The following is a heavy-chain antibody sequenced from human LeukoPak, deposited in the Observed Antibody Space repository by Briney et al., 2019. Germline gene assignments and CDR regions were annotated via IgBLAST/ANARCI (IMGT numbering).Heavy chain of an antibody. CDR1: GYTFTSYY. V-gene: IGHV1-46*01. CDR3: ARALGDYVMDRYYFDY. CDR2: INPSGGST. D-gene: IGHD4-17*01. Sequence: GASVKVSCKASGYTFTSYYMHWVRQAPGQGLEWMGIINPSGGSTSYAQKFQGRVTMTRDTSTSTVYMELSSLRSEDTAVYYCARALGDYVMDRYYFDYWGQGTLVTVSS. J-gene: IGHJ4*02.